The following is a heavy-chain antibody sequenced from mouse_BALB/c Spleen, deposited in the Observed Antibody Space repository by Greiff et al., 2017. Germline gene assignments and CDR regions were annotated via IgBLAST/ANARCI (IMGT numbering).Heavy chain of an antibody. CDR1: GFSLTSYG. D-gene: IGHD1-1*01. V-gene: IGHV2-4-1*01. J-gene: IGHJ3*01. CDR3: ASNYYGSPWFAY. CDR2: IWSGGST. Sequence: VQLVESGPGLVQPSQSLSITCTVSGFSLTSYGVHWVRQSPGKGLEWLGVIWSGGSTDYNAAFISRLSISKDNSKSQVFFKMNSLQADDTAICYCASNYYGSPWFAYWGQGTLVTVSA.